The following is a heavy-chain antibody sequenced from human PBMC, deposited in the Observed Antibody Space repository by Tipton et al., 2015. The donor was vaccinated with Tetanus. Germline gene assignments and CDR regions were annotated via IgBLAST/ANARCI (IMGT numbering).Heavy chain of an antibody. CDR2: ISFDGTKE. D-gene: IGHD3-10*01. CDR3: AREAGGFDY. CDR1: GFLFSTYT. V-gene: IGHV3-30-3*01. J-gene: IGHJ4*02. Sequence: ATSGFLFSTYTMHWVRQAPGKGLEWVSVISFDGTKEYYADSVKGRFTISRDNSKNTLFLQMNSLRAEDTAVYYCAREAGGFDYWGQGTLVTVSS.